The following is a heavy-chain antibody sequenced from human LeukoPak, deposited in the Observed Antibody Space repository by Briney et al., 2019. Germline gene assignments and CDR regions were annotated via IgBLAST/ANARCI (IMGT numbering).Heavy chain of an antibody. CDR1: GGSFSGYY. Sequence: PSETLSLTCAVYGGSFSGYYWSWIRQPPGKGLEWIGEINHSGSTNYNPSLKSRVTISVDTSKNQFSLKLSSVTAADTAVYYCASSDDSSYYLDYWGQGTLVTVSS. D-gene: IGHD3-22*01. J-gene: IGHJ4*02. V-gene: IGHV4-34*01. CDR3: ASSDDSSYYLDY. CDR2: INHSGST.